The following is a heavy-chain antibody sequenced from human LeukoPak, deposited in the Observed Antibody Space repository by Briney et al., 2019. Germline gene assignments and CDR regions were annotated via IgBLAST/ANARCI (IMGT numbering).Heavy chain of an antibody. V-gene: IGHV2-70*04. CDR1: VFSLSTSGMR. CDR2: IDWDDDK. CDR3: ARARGYSYGYFDY. D-gene: IGHD5-18*01. Sequence: SGPALVKPTQTPTLTCTFSVFSLSTSGMRVSWIRQPPGKALEWLARIDWDDDKFYSTSLKTRLTISKDTSKNQVVLTMTNMDPVDTATYYCARARGYSYGYFDYWGQGTLVTVSS. J-gene: IGHJ4*02.